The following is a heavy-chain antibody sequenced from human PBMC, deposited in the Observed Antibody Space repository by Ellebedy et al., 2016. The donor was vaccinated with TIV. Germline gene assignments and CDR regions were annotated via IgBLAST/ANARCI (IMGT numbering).Heavy chain of an antibody. CDR2: IYPGDSDT. D-gene: IGHD5-18*01. CDR1: GYSFTTYW. V-gene: IGHV5-51*01. J-gene: IGHJ4*02. CDR3: ARHQYTYDTGYYFDS. Sequence: GESLKISCKGSGYSFTTYWIAWVRQMPGKGLEWMWIIYPGDSDTRYSPSFQGQVTISADKSITTAYLQWSSLKASDTAMYYCARHQYTYDTGYYFDSWGQGTLVTVSS.